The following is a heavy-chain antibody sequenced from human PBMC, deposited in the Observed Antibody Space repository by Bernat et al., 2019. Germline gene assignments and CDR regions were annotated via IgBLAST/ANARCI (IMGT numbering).Heavy chain of an antibody. CDR2: INGHNGDT. CDR1: DFTFLTNG. Sequence: LLVQSGAEVKKPGASVRVSCQASDFTFLTNGISWVRLAPGQGLEWMGWINGHNGDTKYAERFLGRVTMTTDRSTSTVYMELRSLTADDTAVYYCARDRRGEGAGSAWWNNWFDPWGQGTLVTVSS. V-gene: IGHV1-18*01. D-gene: IGHD1-26*01. CDR3: ARDRRGEGAGSAWWNNWFDP. J-gene: IGHJ5*02.